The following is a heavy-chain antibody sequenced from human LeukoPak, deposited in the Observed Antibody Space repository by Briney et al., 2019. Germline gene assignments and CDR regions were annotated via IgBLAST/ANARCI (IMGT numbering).Heavy chain of an antibody. CDR1: GGTFSSYA. V-gene: IGHV1-69*13. D-gene: IGHD6-13*01. Sequence: SVKVSCKASGGTFSSYAISWVRQAPGQGLEWMGGIIPIFGTANYAQKFQGRVTITADESTSTAYMELSSLRSEDTAVYYCATDLAGIAAAGTSYWGQGTLVTVSS. CDR2: IIPIFGTA. CDR3: ATDLAGIAAAGTSY. J-gene: IGHJ4*02.